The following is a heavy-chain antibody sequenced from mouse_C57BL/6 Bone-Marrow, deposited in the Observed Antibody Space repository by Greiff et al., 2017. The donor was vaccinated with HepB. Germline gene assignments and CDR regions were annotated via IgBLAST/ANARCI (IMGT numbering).Heavy chain of an antibody. Sequence: EVQGVESGGGLVQPGGSLKLSCAASGFTFSDYGMAWVRQAPRKGPEWVAFISNLAYSIYYADTVTGRFTISRENAKNTLYLEMSSLRSEDTSMYYCARNYGSSYRDYYAIDYWGQGTSVTVSS. D-gene: IGHD1-1*01. CDR2: ISNLAYSI. V-gene: IGHV5-15*01. CDR1: GFTFSDYG. CDR3: ARNYGSSYRDYYAIDY. J-gene: IGHJ4*01.